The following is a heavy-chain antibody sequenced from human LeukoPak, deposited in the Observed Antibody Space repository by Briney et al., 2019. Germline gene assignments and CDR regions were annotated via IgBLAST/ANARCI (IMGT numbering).Heavy chain of an antibody. CDR2: ISYDGSNK. CDR3: AKDRALSYGSGSYSLDY. CDR1: GFTFSSYG. D-gene: IGHD3-10*01. Sequence: GGSLRLSCAASGFTFSSYGMHWVRQAPGKGLEWVAVISYDGSNKYYADSVKGRFTISRDNSKNTLYLQMNSLRAEDTAVCYCAKDRALSYGSGSYSLDYWGQGTLVTVSS. V-gene: IGHV3-30*18. J-gene: IGHJ4*02.